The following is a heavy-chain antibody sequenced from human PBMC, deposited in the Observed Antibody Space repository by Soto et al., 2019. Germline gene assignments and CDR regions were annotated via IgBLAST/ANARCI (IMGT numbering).Heavy chain of an antibody. CDR1: GFTFSSYA. CDR2: ISGSGGST. J-gene: IGHJ3*02. V-gene: IGHV3-23*01. D-gene: IGHD3-10*01. Sequence: GGSLRLSCAASGFTFSSYAMSWVRQAPGKGLEWVSAISGSGGSTYYADSVKGRFTISRDNSKNTLYLQMNSLRAEDTAVYYCAKDRGLFTIVPEAFDIWGQGTMVTVSS. CDR3: AKDRGLFTIVPEAFDI.